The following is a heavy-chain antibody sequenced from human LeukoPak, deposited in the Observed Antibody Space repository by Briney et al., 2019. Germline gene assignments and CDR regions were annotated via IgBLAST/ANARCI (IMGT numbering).Heavy chain of an antibody. Sequence: SETLSLTCTVSGGSISSGSYYWSWIRQPPGKGLEWIGYIYYSGSTNYNPSLKSRVTISVDTSKNQFSLKLSSVTAADTAVYYCARLKGAGVPINDYWGQGTLVTVSS. CDR1: GGSISSGSYY. CDR2: IYYSGST. CDR3: ARLKGAGVPINDY. J-gene: IGHJ4*02. V-gene: IGHV4-61*01. D-gene: IGHD3-3*01.